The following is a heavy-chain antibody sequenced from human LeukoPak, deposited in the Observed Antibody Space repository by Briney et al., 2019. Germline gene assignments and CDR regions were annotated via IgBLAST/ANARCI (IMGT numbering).Heavy chain of an antibody. D-gene: IGHD2-21*01. CDR2: INHSGST. CDR1: GGSFSGYY. Sequence: PSETLSLTCAVYGGSFSGYYWSWIRQPPGKGLEWIGEINHSGSTNYNPSLKSRVTISVDTSKNQFSLKLSSVTAADTAVYYCASGYSPYYFDYWGQGTLVTVSS. J-gene: IGHJ4*02. V-gene: IGHV4-34*01. CDR3: ASGYSPYYFDY.